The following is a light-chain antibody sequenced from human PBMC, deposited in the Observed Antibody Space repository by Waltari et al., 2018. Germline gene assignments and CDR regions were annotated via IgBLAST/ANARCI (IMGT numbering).Light chain of an antibody. V-gene: IGLV8-61*01. CDR1: SGSVSTSYY. Sequence: QTVVTQEPSFSVSPGGTVTITCGLSSGSVSTSYYPSWYHQIPGQAPRTLMYSTNTRSSGVPDRFSGSILGNKAALTITGAQADDECDYYCVLYMGSGIHVFGTGTKVTVL. J-gene: IGLJ1*01. CDR3: VLYMGSGIHV. CDR2: STN.